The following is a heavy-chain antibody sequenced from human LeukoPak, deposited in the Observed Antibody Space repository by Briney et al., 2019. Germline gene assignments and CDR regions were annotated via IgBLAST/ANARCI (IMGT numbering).Heavy chain of an antibody. CDR1: RFSFSSYS. CDR3: AGYYYDSSGYYSFDY. V-gene: IGHV3-48*04. D-gene: IGHD3-22*01. CDR2: ISSSSSTI. J-gene: IGHJ4*02. Sequence: GGSLRLSCAASRFSFSSYSMNWVRQAPGKGLEWVSYISSSSSTIYYADSVKGRFTISRDNAKNSLYLQMNSLRAEDTAVYYCAGYYYDSSGYYSFDYWGQGTLVTVSS.